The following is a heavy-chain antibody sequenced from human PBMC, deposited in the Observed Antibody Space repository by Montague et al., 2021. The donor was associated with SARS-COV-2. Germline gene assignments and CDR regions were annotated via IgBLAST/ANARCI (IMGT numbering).Heavy chain of an antibody. CDR2: XYWXDDK. CDR3: AHRGTTLTNTWFDP. Sequence: PALVTPTQTLTLTCTSSGFSLSTSGVCVGWIRQPPGKALEWLALXYWXDDKRYSPSLKSRLTITKDTSKNQVVLTMTNMDPVDTATYYCAHRGTTLTNTWFDPWGQGTLVTVSS. V-gene: IGHV2-5*02. CDR1: GFSLSTSGVC. J-gene: IGHJ5*02. D-gene: IGHD2/OR15-2a*01.